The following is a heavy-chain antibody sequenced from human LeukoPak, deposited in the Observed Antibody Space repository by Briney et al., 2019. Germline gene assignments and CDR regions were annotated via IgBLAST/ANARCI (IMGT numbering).Heavy chain of an antibody. D-gene: IGHD1-26*01. V-gene: IGHV4-39*07. CDR3: ASLNHNLSGSYPFDY. J-gene: IGHJ4*02. CDR2: IYYSGST. CDR1: GGSISSSSYY. Sequence: PSETLSLTCTVSGGSISSSSYYWGWIRQPPGKGLEWIGSIYYSGSTYYNPSLKSRVTISVDTSKNQFSLKLSSVTAADTAVYYCASLNHNLSGSYPFDYWGQGTLVTVSS.